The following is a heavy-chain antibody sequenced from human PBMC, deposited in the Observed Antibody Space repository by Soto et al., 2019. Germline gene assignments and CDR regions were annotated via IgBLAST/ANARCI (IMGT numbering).Heavy chain of an antibody. CDR1: GFSLSTTGVG. J-gene: IGHJ1*01. CDR3: AHSPPPTVTTSAEYFQH. Sequence: QITLKESGPTLVKPTQTLTLTCTFSGFSLSTTGVGVGWIRQPPGKALEWLALIYWDDDKRYSPSLKSRLTITKDTSKNQGVLTMTNMDTVDTATYYCAHSPPPTVTTSAEYFQHWGQGTLVTVSS. D-gene: IGHD4-17*01. V-gene: IGHV2-5*02. CDR2: IYWDDDK.